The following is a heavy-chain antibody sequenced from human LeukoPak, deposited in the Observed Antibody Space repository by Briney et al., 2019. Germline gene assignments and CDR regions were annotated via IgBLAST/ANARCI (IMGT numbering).Heavy chain of an antibody. V-gene: IGHV4-59*01. J-gene: IGHJ4*02. CDR3: ARGDGYIYSFDY. Sequence: SETLSLTCTVSGGSTSSYYWSWIRQPPGKGLEWIGYIYYSGTTNYNPSLKSRVTMSVDTSKNQFPLKLSSVTTADTAVYYCARGDGYIYSFDYWGQGTLVTVSS. CDR2: IYYSGTT. CDR1: GGSTSSYY. D-gene: IGHD5-24*01.